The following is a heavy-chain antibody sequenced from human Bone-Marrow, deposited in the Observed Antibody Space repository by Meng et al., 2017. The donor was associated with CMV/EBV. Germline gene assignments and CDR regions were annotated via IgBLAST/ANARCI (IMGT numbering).Heavy chain of an antibody. CDR3: ARNRVWGSYSSAIDS. Sequence: GESLKISCAASGFIFSSYEMNWVRQAPGKGLEWVSYSSSSSSTIYYADSVKGRFTISRDSANKSLKLQMNSLRAEDTAVYYCARNRVWGSYSSAIDSWGQGTMVTVSS. CDR1: GFIFSSYE. V-gene: IGHV3-48*03. D-gene: IGHD3-16*01. CDR2: SSSSSSTI. J-gene: IGHJ3*02.